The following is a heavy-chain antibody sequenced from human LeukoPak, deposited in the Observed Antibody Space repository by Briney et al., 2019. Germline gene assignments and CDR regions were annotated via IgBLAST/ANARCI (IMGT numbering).Heavy chain of an antibody. D-gene: IGHD2-8*01. CDR3: ASTYDYYYYMGV. CDR1: GGSINSAGYY. Sequence: QPSETLSLTCNVSGGSINSAGYYWSWIRQHPGKGLEWIGYIYYTGSTYYNPSLKSRLTMSLDKSTNQVLLKLNSVTAADTAVYYCASTYDYYYYMGVWGKGTTVTVSS. CDR2: IYYTGST. V-gene: IGHV4-31*03. J-gene: IGHJ6*03.